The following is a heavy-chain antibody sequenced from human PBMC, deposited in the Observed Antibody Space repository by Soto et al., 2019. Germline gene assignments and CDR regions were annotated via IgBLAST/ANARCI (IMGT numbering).Heavy chain of an antibody. D-gene: IGHD7-27*01. Sequence: SETLSLTCTVSGDSISTDYWSWIRQSPGKGLEWIGFIYYGGSTNYNPSLKSRVTISVDTPKNQFSLKLSSVTAADTAVYYCGKNWNWGSLVHWGQGTLVIDSS. CDR1: GDSISTDY. V-gene: IGHV4-59*08. CDR2: IYYGGST. J-gene: IGHJ4*02. CDR3: GKNWNWGSLVH.